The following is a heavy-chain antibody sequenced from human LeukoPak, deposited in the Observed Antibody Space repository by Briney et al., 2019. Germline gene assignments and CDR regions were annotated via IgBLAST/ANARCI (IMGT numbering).Heavy chain of an antibody. CDR1: GYNFIHHH. Sequence: ASVKVSCKASGYNFIHHHIYWVRQAPGRGFEWIGNILPNGRATNYAQKFRDRATISTETSITTAYMELTRLTSDDTAVYYCASRYGPGPIWGQGTRVTVS. D-gene: IGHD4-17*01. CDR3: ASRYGPGPI. CDR2: ILPNGRAT. J-gene: IGHJ4*02. V-gene: IGHV1-2*02.